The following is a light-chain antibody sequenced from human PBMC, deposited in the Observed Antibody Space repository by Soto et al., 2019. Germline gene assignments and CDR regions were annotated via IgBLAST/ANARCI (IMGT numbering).Light chain of an antibody. V-gene: IGKV3-15*01. CDR2: GAF. CDR1: QSVSSH. Sequence: EIVMTPPPAPLFAPPGRITTLSCRASQSVSSHLAWYQQKPGQAPRLLIYGAFTRATGIPARFSGSWSGTEFTLTISSLQSEDFAVYYCQQYNEWPQTFGQGTKVDI. CDR3: QQYNEWPQT. J-gene: IGKJ1*01.